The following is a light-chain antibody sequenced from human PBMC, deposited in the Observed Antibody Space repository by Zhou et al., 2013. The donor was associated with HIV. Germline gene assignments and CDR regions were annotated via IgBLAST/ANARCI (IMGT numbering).Light chain of an antibody. CDR2: DAS. CDR1: QSIRLNY. CDR3: QKYGDSLT. Sequence: EIVLTQSPATLSLSPGERATLSCGASQSIRLNYVAWYQQKPALAPRLLMYDASKRAAGIPDRFSGSASGTDFTLTISRLEPEDFAVYYCQKYGDSLTFGGGTKVEIK. J-gene: IGKJ4*01. V-gene: IGKV3D-20*01.